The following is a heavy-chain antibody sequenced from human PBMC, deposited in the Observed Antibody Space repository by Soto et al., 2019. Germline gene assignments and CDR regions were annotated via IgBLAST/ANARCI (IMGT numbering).Heavy chain of an antibody. CDR2: IYHSGST. D-gene: IGHD2-2*01. J-gene: IGHJ3*02. CDR1: GGSISSSNW. V-gene: IGHV4-4*02. Sequence: TSETLSLTCAVSGGSISSSNWWSWVRQPPGKGLEWIGEIYHSGSTNYNPSLKSRVTISVDKSKNQFSLKLSSVTAADTAVYYCASTSCYARVCAFDIWGQGTMVTVSS. CDR3: ASTSCYARVCAFDI.